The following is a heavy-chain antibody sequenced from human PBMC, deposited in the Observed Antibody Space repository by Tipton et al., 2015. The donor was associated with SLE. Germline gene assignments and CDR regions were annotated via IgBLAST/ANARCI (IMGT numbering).Heavy chain of an antibody. Sequence: LLLSFPFSFFSMSTYYWSWIRLPPGKGLEWIGYIYYSGGTSYNPSLNSRVTISVDTSRNQFSLKLTSVTAADSAVYYCARYSLTNWLLDLWGRGTLVTVSS. CDR1: FFSMSTYY. CDR3: ARYSLTNWLLDL. J-gene: IGHJ2*01. CDR2: IYYSGGT. V-gene: IGHV4-59*01. D-gene: IGHD1-1*01.